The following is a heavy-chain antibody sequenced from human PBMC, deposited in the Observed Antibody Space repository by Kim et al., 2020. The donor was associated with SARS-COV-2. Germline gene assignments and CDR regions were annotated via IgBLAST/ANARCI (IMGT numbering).Heavy chain of an antibody. Sequence: GGSLRLSCAASGFTVSSNYMSWVRQAPGKGLEWVSVIYSGGSTYYADSVKGRFTISRDNSKNTLYLQMNSLRAEDTAVYYCASSSGDYDYVWGSYRPPNAFDYWGQGTLVTVSS. CDR2: IYSGGST. D-gene: IGHD3-16*02. V-gene: IGHV3-66*01. CDR1: GFTVSSNY. CDR3: ASSSGDYDYVWGSYRPPNAFDY. J-gene: IGHJ4*02.